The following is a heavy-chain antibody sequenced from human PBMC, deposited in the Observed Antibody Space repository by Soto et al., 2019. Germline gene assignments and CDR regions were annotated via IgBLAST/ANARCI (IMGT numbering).Heavy chain of an antibody. D-gene: IGHD1-26*01. V-gene: IGHV3-21*01. Sequence: EVQLVESGGGLVKPGGSLRLSCAASGFTFSSYSMNWVRQAPGKGLEWVSSISSSSSYIYYADSVKGRFAISRDNAKNSLYLQMNSLRAEDTAVYYCARDLIVGATMLDYWGQGTLVTVSS. CDR2: ISSSSSYI. J-gene: IGHJ4*02. CDR3: ARDLIVGATMLDY. CDR1: GFTFSSYS.